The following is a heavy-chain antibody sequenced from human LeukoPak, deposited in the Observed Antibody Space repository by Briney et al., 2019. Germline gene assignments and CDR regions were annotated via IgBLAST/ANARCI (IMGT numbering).Heavy chain of an antibody. CDR2: INPSGGST. D-gene: IGHD5-24*01. Sequence: GASVKVSCKASGYTFTRYYIHWVRQAPGQGLEWMGIINPSGGSTRYARKFQGRVTMTRDTSTSTVHMELSSLRSEDTAVYYCARTVEMATNAPLDYWGQGTLVTVSS. V-gene: IGHV1-46*01. CDR3: ARTVEMATNAPLDY. J-gene: IGHJ4*02. CDR1: GYTFTRYY.